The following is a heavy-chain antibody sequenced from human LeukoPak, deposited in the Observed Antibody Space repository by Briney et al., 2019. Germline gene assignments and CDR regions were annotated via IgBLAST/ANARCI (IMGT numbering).Heavy chain of an antibody. CDR2: IYYSGST. CDR1: GGSISSYY. D-gene: IGHD5-12*01. V-gene: IGHV4-59*01. Sequence: SETLSLTCTVSGGSISSYYWSWIRQPPGKGLEWIGYIYYSGSTNYNPSLKSRVTISVATSKNQFSLKLSSVTAADTAVYYCARGVTSGYDHFDYWGQGTLVTVSS. J-gene: IGHJ4*02. CDR3: ARGVTSGYDHFDY.